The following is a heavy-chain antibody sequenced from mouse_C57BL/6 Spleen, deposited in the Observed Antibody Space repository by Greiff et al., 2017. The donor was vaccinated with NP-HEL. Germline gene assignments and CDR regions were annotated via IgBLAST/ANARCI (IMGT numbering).Heavy chain of an antibody. CDR2: IYPGDGDT. D-gene: IGHD2-4*01. V-gene: IGHV1-80*01. CDR3: ARSEDYDERVWYFDV. Sequence: QVQLKQSGAELVKPGASVKISCKASGYAFSSYWMNWVKQRPGKGLEWIGQIYPGDGDTNYNGKFKGKATLTADKSSSTAYMQLSSLTAEDSAVYFCARSEDYDERVWYFDVWGTGTTVTVSS. J-gene: IGHJ1*03. CDR1: GYAFSSYW.